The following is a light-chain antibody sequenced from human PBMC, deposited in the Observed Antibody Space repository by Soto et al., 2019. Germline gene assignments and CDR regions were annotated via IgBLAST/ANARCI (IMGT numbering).Light chain of an antibody. Sequence: QSVLTQSPSASGTAGQRITISCSGGSSNIGSNSVNWYQQVPGTAPKVLIYRDHQRPSGVPDRFSGSKSGTSASLAISGLQSEDEADYYGSSWDDSLNAVLFCGGTKLTVL. J-gene: IGLJ2*01. V-gene: IGLV1-44*01. CDR2: RDH. CDR3: SSWDDSLNAVL. CDR1: SSNIGSNS.